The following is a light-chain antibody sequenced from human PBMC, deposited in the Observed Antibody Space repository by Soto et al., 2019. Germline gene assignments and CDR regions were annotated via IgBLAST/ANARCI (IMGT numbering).Light chain of an antibody. V-gene: IGKV1-9*01. Sequence: IQLPQSPSSLSASVGDRVTITCRASQGISSYLAWYQQKPGKAPKLLIYAASTLQSGVPSRFSGSGSGTDFTLTISSLQPEEFATYYCQQLNSYPITFGQGTRLEIK. CDR2: AAS. CDR3: QQLNSYPIT. CDR1: QGISSY. J-gene: IGKJ5*01.